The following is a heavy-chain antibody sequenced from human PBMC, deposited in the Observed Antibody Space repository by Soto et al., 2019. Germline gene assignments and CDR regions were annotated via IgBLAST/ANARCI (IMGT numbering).Heavy chain of an antibody. V-gene: IGHV3-21*03. D-gene: IGHD6-19*01. J-gene: IGHJ5*02. Sequence: GGSLRLSCAASGFTFSNYCMNWVRQAPGKGLEWVSSISSSSSYIYYADSVKSRLTITKDTSKNQVFLTMTNMDPVDTATYYCSYRHWLARGRGWFDPWGPGTLVTVSS. CDR2: ISSSSSYI. CDR3: SYRHWLARGRGWFDP. CDR1: GFTFSNYC.